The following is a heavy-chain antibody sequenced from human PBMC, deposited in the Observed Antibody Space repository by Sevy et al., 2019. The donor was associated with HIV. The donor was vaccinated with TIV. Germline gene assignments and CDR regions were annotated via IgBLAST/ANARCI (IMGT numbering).Heavy chain of an antibody. CDR3: ATTRGSGTYWRVFDY. V-gene: IGHV3-33*01. CDR1: GFTFSSYS. D-gene: IGHD3-10*01. CDR2: IWYDGSNK. J-gene: IGHJ4*02. Sequence: GGSLRLSCAASGFTFSSYSIHWVRQAPGKGLEWVAVIWYDGSNKYYADSVKGRFTISRDNSRNTVYLQMNSLRDEDTAVYYCATTRGSGTYWRVFDYWGQGTLVTVSS.